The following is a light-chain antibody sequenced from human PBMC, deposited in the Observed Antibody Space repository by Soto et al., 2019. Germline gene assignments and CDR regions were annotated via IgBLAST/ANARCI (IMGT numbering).Light chain of an antibody. V-gene: IGKV3-20*01. Sequence: IVLTQSPGTLSLSPGERATLSCRASQSVSSSYLAWYQQKPGQAPRLLIYGASSRATGIPDGFSGSGSGTDFTLTISRLEPEDFAVYYCQQYGSSPRTFGQGTKV. CDR3: QQYGSSPRT. CDR1: QSVSSSY. J-gene: IGKJ1*01. CDR2: GAS.